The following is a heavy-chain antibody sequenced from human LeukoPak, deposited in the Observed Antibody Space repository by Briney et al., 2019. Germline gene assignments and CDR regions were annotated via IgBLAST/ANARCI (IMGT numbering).Heavy chain of an antibody. D-gene: IGHD6-19*01. J-gene: IGHJ4*02. CDR3: TTDFAAIAVAGTSCDY. Sequence: PGGSLRLSCAASGFTFSNAWMSWVRQAPGKGREWVGRIKSKTDGGTTDYAAPVKGRFTISRDDSKNTLYLQMNSLKTEDTVVYYCTTDFAAIAVAGTSCDYWGQGTLVTVSS. V-gene: IGHV3-15*01. CDR2: IKSKTDGGTT. CDR1: GFTFSNAW.